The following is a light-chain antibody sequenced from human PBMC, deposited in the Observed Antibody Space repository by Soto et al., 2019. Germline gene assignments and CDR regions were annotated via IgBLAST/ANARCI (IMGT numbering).Light chain of an antibody. CDR2: DVT. CDR1: SSDIGGYNY. CDR3: CSYAGSYTFVV. J-gene: IGLJ2*01. Sequence: QSALTQPRSVSGSPGQSVTISCTGTSSDIGGYNYVSWYRLHPGKAPKLMIYDVTKRPSGVPDRFSGSKSGNTASLTISGLLAEDEADYYCCSYAGSYTFVVFGGGTKLTVL. V-gene: IGLV2-11*01.